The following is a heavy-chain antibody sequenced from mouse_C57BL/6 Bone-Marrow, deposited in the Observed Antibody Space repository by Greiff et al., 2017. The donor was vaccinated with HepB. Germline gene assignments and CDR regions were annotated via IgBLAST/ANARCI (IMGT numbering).Heavy chain of an antibody. V-gene: IGHV5-6*01. Sequence: VQLKESGGDLVKPGGSLKLSCAASGFTFSSYGMSWVRQTPDKRLEWVATISSGGSYTYYPDSVKGRFTISRDNAKNTLYLQMSSLKSEDTAMYYCASDPSYGRFAYWGQGTLVTVSA. CDR1: GFTFSSYG. J-gene: IGHJ3*01. CDR2: ISSGGSYT. D-gene: IGHD2-1*01. CDR3: ASDPSYGRFAY.